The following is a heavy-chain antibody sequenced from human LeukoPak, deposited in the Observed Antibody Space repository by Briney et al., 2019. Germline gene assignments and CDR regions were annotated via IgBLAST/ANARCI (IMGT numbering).Heavy chain of an antibody. J-gene: IGHJ3*02. V-gene: IGHV4-4*02. CDR1: GGSISSSNW. CDR2: IYHSGST. Sequence: SGTLSLTCAVSGGSISSSNWWSWVRQPPGKGLEWIGEIYHSGSTNYNPSLKSRVTISVDKSKNLFSLKLSSVTAAGTAVYYCARGARGVTTFSAFDIWGQGTMVTVSS. CDR3: ARGARGVTTFSAFDI. D-gene: IGHD4-17*01.